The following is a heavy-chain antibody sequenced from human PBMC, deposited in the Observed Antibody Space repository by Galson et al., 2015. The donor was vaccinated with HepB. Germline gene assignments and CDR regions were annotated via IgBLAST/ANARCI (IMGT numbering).Heavy chain of an antibody. CDR3: ARDLCGGQGWKLPTPLFDF. D-gene: IGHD4-23*01. CDR2: ISAYNGDI. V-gene: IGHV1-18*01. CDR1: GYSFMSFG. J-gene: IGHJ4*02. Sequence: SVTVSCKAFGYSFMSFGISWVRQAPGQGPEWMGWISAYNGDIKYAQKVQGRVTMTTDTSTSTAYMELRSLRSDDTAVYYCARDLCGGQGWKLPTPLFDFWGQGTLVTVSS.